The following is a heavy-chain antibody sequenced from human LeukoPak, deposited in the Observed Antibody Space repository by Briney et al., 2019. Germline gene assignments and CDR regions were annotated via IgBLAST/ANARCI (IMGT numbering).Heavy chain of an antibody. V-gene: IGHV3-15*01. Sequence: GGSLRLSCAASGFTFSNAWMSWVRQAPGKGLEWVGRIKIKTDGGTTDYAAPVKGRFTISRDDSKNTLYLQMNSLKTEDTAVYYCTTVGCSSTSCYAGGDYWGQGTLVTVSS. CDR2: IKIKTDGGTT. J-gene: IGHJ4*02. D-gene: IGHD2-2*01. CDR3: TTVGCSSTSCYAGGDY. CDR1: GFTFSNAW.